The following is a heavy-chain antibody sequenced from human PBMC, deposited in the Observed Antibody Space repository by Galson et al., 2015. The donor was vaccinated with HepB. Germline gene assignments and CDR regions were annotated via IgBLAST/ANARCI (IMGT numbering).Heavy chain of an antibody. D-gene: IGHD3-9*01. J-gene: IGHJ4*02. Sequence: SVKVSCKASGYTLTSYSISWVRQAPGQGLEWMGWISAYNGNTNYAQKFQGRVTMTADTSTSTAYMELRSLRSDDTAVYYCARQNDILTGYGYWGQGTLVTVSS. V-gene: IGHV1-18*04. CDR2: ISAYNGNT. CDR3: ARQNDILTGYGY. CDR1: GYTLTSYS.